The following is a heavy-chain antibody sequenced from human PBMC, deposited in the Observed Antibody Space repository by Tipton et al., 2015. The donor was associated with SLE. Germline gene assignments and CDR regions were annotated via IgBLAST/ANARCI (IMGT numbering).Heavy chain of an antibody. CDR3: ARAHGDAGIGY. V-gene: IGHV1-46*01. CDR1: GYTFRDFY. Sequence: QVQLVQSGAEVKKPGASVKVSCKASGYTFRDFYMYWVRQAPGQGLEWMGIINPSGGWTRYAQEFQGRVTMTRDTPTSTHYMELSSLTFEDTAVYYCARAHGDAGIGYWGQGTLVTVSS. D-gene: IGHD4-17*01. J-gene: IGHJ4*02. CDR2: INPSGGWT.